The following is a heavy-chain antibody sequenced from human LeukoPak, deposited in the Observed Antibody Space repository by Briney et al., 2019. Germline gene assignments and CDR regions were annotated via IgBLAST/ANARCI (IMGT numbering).Heavy chain of an antibody. CDR1: GFTFSSYE. J-gene: IGHJ3*02. CDR3: ARDRSKVTAYDDALDI. CDR2: ISDIGTTQ. Sequence: GGSLRLSCAASGFTFSSYELNWVRQAPGKGLEWVSYISDIGTTQHYANSVKGRFTISRDNAKNSLYLQMNSLTAEDTAVYYCARDRSKVTAYDDALDIWGQGTMVIVSS. D-gene: IGHD2-21*02. V-gene: IGHV3-48*03.